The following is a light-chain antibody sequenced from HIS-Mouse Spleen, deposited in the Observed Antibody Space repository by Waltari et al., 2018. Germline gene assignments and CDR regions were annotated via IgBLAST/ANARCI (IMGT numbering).Light chain of an antibody. V-gene: IGLV1-47*01. Sequence: QSVLTQPPSASGTPGQRVTISCSGSSSNIGSNYVYWYQQLPGTAPKLLICRNNQRPSGVPDRFSGSKSGTSASLAISGLRSEDEADYYCCSYAGSSTWVFGGGTKLTVL. J-gene: IGLJ3*02. CDR1: SSNIGSNY. CDR3: CSYAGSSTWV. CDR2: RNN.